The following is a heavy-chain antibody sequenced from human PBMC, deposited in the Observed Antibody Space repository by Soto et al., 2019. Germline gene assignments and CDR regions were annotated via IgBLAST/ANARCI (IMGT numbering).Heavy chain of an antibody. CDR1: GGSIGGEDYS. Sequence: QLHLQESGPGLVRPSETLSLTCAVSGGSIGGEDYSWTWIRQPPGKGLEWIGYIYNSGRAYYNPPFEGRVTLSIDKSKNVFSLRLASVTAADTAFYYCARGVMPNSGRSSWFDPWSQGALVTVSS. CDR2: IYNSGRA. V-gene: IGHV4-30-2*01. D-gene: IGHD6-6*01. J-gene: IGHJ5*02. CDR3: ARGVMPNSGRSSWFDP.